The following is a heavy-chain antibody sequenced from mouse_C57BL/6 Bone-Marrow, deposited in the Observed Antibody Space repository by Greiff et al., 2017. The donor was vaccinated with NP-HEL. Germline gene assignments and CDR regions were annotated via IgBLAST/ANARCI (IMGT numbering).Heavy chain of an antibody. D-gene: IGHD1-1*01. CDR1: GYTFTSYG. V-gene: IGHV1-81*01. CDR3: ARGGSTWFAY. CDR2: IYPRSGNT. J-gene: IGHJ3*01. Sequence: VKLQESGAELARPGASVKLSCKASGYTFTSYGISWVKQRTGQGLEWIGEIYPRSGNTYYNEKFKGKATLTADKSSSTAYMELRSLTSEDSAVYFCARGGSTWFAYWGQGTLVTVSA.